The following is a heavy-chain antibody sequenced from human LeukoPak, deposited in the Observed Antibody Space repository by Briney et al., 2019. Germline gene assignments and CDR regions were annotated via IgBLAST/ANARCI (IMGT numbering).Heavy chain of an antibody. Sequence: PGGSLRLSCTASGFTFSNYAMTWVRQAPGKGLEWVSYISSSSSTIYYADSVTGRFTISRDNAKNSLYLQMNSLRAEDTAVYYCARDSIWVVVAVRGAFDIWGQGTMVTVSS. CDR1: GFTFSNYA. D-gene: IGHD2-15*01. CDR2: ISSSSSTI. CDR3: ARDSIWVVVAVRGAFDI. V-gene: IGHV3-48*04. J-gene: IGHJ3*02.